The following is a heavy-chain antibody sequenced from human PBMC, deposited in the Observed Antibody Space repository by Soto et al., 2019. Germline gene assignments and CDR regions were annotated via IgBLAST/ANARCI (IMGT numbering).Heavy chain of an antibody. Sequence: EVQLVESGGGLVKPGGSLRLSCAASGFTFSSYSMNWVRQAPGKGLEWVSSISSSSSYIYYADSVKGRFTISRDNAKNSLYLQMNSLIAEDTAVYYCARDQPGYSYGCGLGYWGQGTLVTVSS. V-gene: IGHV3-21*01. CDR3: ARDQPGYSYGCGLGY. CDR2: ISSSSSYI. CDR1: GFTFSSYS. J-gene: IGHJ4*02. D-gene: IGHD5-18*01.